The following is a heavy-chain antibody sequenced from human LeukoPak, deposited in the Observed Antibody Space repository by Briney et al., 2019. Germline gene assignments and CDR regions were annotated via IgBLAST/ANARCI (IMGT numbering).Heavy chain of an antibody. Sequence: SETLSLTCTVSGGSFTGYSWSWIRQPPGTGLEWIGRIYPSGSTNYTQSLPSRVPISVDTSKNHCSLKLSSVSAADTAVYYCARSRITVVTGSRGRIDYGGQGTLVTVSS. V-gene: IGHV4-34*01. D-gene: IGHD4-23*01. J-gene: IGHJ4*02. CDR1: GGSFTGYS. CDR3: ARSRITVVTGSRGRIDY. CDR2: IYPSGST.